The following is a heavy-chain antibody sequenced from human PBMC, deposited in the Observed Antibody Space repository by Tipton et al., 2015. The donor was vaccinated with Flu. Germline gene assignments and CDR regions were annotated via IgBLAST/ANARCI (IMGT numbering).Heavy chain of an antibody. CDR1: GGTFNSYA. CDR3: ARDLSGTNPTFFDY. J-gene: IGHJ4*02. Sequence: QSGPEVKKPGSSVKVSCKASGGTFNSYAISWVRQAPGQGLEWMGGIIPIFGTANYAQKFQGRVTITADESTSTAYMELSSLRSEDTAVFYCARDLSGTNPTFFDYWGQGTLVTVSS. D-gene: IGHD1-14*01. V-gene: IGHV1-69*01. CDR2: IIPIFGTA.